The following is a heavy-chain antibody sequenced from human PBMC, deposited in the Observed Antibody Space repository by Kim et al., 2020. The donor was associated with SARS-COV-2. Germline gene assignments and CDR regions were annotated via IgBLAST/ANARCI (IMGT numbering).Heavy chain of an antibody. CDR2: INDRGDST. D-gene: IGHD2-2*01. CDR1: EFTFSSSA. J-gene: IGHJ5*01. Sequence: GGSLRLSCAASEFTFSSSAMSWVRQAPGKGLEWVSTINDRGDSTYYADSMQGRFTISRDNSRNTLYLQMHSLRAEDTAVYFCAKSHSIVVVTSGRSNCFDCWGRGTLVTVSS. CDR3: AKSHSIVVVTSGRSNCFDC. V-gene: IGHV3-23*01.